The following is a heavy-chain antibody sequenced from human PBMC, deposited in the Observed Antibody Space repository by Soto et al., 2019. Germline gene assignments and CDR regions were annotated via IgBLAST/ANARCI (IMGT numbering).Heavy chain of an antibody. J-gene: IGHJ5*02. Sequence: PSDTLSLTCSVSGGSISSVSYYWGWILQPPGKGLEWIGSIYYSGSAYYSPSLKSRVTMSVDTSKNQLSLELRSVTAADTAVYYCARLHCNSPNCVPLDPWGQGTLVTVSS. V-gene: IGHV4-39*01. D-gene: IGHD2-2*01. CDR3: ARLHCNSPNCVPLDP. CDR2: IYYSGSA. CDR1: GGSISSVSYY.